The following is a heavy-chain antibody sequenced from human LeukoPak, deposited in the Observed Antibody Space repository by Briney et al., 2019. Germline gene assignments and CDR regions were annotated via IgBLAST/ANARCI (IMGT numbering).Heavy chain of an antibody. J-gene: IGHJ4*02. CDR1: GVSISPYY. V-gene: IGHV4-4*09. CDR3: ARAPSGYSGFESKTSFDF. CDR2: IHTSGSN. Sequence: SETLSLTCAVSGVSISPYYWAWIRQPPGKGLEWIGYIHTSGSNNQYPSLKSRVTISVDKSKNHFSLRLNSVTAADTAVYFCARAPSGYSGFESKTSFDFWGQGTLVTVSS. D-gene: IGHD5-12*01.